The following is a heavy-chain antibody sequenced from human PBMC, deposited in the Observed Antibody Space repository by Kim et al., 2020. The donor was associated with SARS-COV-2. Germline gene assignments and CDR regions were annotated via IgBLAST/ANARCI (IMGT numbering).Heavy chain of an antibody. CDR3: ARGPSHVAPFDY. V-gene: IGHV3-64*01. J-gene: IGHJ4*02. Sequence: YSSNSMKDRFTITRDNSKNTLFLQMGSLRADEMAVYYCARGPSHVAPFDYWGQGTLVIVSS. D-gene: IGHD5-12*01.